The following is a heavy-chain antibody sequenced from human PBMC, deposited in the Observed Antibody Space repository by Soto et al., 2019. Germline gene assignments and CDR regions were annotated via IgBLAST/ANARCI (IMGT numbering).Heavy chain of an antibody. CDR1: GGSISSGGYY. Sequence: QVQLQESGPGLVKPSQTLSLTCTVSGGSISSGGYYWSWIRQHPGKGLEWIGYIYYSGSTYYNPSLECPVTISVDTCKNEFSVKRSSVTAAHTAVYFCARGCWLMTKVVYWCFDLWCRGALVTVAS. J-gene: IGHJ2*01. CDR3: ARGCWLMTKVVYWCFDL. D-gene: IGHD4-17*01. CDR2: IYYSGST. V-gene: IGHV4-31*01.